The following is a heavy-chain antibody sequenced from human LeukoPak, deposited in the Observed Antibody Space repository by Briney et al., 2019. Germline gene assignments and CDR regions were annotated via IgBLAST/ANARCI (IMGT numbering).Heavy chain of an antibody. Sequence: ASVKVSCKASGGTFSNYAINWVRLAPGQGLEWMGGIIPLFGTANYAQKFQGRVTITADKSTTTAYMELSSLRSDDTAVYYCAREEGGYTFDIWGQGTMVTVSS. D-gene: IGHD1-1*01. V-gene: IGHV1-69*06. J-gene: IGHJ3*02. CDR2: IIPLFGTA. CDR3: AREEGGYTFDI. CDR1: GGTFSNYA.